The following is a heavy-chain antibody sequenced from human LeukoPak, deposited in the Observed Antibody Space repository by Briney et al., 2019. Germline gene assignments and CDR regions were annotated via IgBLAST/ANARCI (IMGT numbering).Heavy chain of an antibody. Sequence: GGSLRLSCAASGFTFSDYYMSWIRQAPGKGLEWVSYISSSGSTIYYADSVKGRFTISRDNAKNSPYLQMNSLRAEDTAVYYYTELGITMIGGVWGKGTTVTISS. CDR3: TELGITMIGGV. CDR2: ISSSGSTI. D-gene: IGHD3-10*02. J-gene: IGHJ6*04. V-gene: IGHV3-11*04. CDR1: GFTFSDYY.